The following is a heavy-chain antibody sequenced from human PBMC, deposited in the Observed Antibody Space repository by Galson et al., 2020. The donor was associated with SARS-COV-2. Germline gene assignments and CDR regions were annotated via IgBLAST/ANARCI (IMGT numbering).Heavy chain of an antibody. D-gene: IGHD2-2*01. V-gene: IGHV3-13*01. CDR1: GFTFSSYD. CDR2: IGTAGDT. CDR3: ARADIVVVPAAPTNYYDYYMDV. J-gene: IGHJ6*03. Sequence: GGSLRLSCAASGFTFSSYDMHWVRQATGKGLEWVSAIGTAGDTYYPGSVKGRFTISRENAKNSLYLQMNSLRAGDTAVYYCARADIVVVPAAPTNYYDYYMDVWGKGTTVTVSS.